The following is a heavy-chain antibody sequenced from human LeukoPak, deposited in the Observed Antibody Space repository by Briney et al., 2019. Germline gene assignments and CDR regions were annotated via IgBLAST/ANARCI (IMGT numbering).Heavy chain of an antibody. D-gene: IGHD5-18*01. CDR3: ARTSIRYGYVDY. V-gene: IGHV4-59*08. CDR1: GGSISSYY. Sequence: PSETLSLTCTVSGGSISSYYWSWIRQPPGEGLEWIGYIYYSGSTNYNPSLKSRVTISVDTSKNQFSLRLSSVTAADTAVYYCARTSIRYGYVDYWGQGTLVTVSS. CDR2: IYYSGST. J-gene: IGHJ4*02.